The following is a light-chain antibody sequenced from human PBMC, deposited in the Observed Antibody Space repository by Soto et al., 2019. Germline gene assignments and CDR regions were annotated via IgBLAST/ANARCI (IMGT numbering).Light chain of an antibody. Sequence: AIRMTQSPSSLSASTGDRFTITCRASQGISSYLAWYQQKPGKAPKLLIYAASTLQSGVPSRFSGSGSGTDFTLTISCLQSEDFATYYCQQYYSYHWTFGQGTKVDIK. J-gene: IGKJ1*01. CDR2: AAS. V-gene: IGKV1-8*01. CDR1: QGISSY. CDR3: QQYYSYHWT.